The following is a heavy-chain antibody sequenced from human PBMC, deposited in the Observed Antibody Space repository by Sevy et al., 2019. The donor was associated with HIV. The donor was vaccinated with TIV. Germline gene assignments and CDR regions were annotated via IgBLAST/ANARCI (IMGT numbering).Heavy chain of an antibody. CDR3: ARLSGSYYY. Sequence: GGSLRLSCAVSGFIFRSSWMSWVRQAPGKGLEWVASIKEGGSEKNYVESVRGRFTISRDNAKNSLYLQTSSLRAEDTAVYYCARLSGSYYYWGQGTLVTVSS. CDR2: IKEGGSEK. J-gene: IGHJ4*02. CDR1: GFIFRSSW. V-gene: IGHV3-7*01. D-gene: IGHD1-26*01.